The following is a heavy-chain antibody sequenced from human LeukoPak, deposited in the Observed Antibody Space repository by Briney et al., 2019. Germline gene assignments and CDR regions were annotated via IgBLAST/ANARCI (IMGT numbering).Heavy chain of an antibody. V-gene: IGHV4-39*07. J-gene: IGHJ6*03. Sequence: SETLSLTCTVSGGSISSSSYYWGWIRQPPGKGLEWIGSIYYSGSTYYNPSLKSRVTISVDTSKNQFSLKLSSVTAADTAVYYCARDRETYGSGSYYKNYYYYYYMDVWGKGTTVTIS. CDR2: IYYSGST. D-gene: IGHD3-10*01. CDR3: ARDRETYGSGSYYKNYYYYYYMDV. CDR1: GGSISSSSYY.